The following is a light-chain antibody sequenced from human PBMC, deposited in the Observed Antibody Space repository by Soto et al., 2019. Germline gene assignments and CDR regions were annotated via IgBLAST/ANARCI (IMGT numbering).Light chain of an antibody. CDR3: QQYNSYRT. Sequence: DIQLTQSPSTLSASVGDRVTITCRARQSISRWLAWYQQKPGKAPKLLIYGASILESGVPSRFSGSGSGTEFTLTISSLQPDDFATYYCQQYNSYRTFGQGTKVDI. V-gene: IGKV1-5*01. CDR2: GAS. CDR1: QSISRW. J-gene: IGKJ1*01.